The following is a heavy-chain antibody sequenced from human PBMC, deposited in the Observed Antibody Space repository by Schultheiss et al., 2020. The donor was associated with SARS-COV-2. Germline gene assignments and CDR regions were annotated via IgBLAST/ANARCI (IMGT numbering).Heavy chain of an antibody. CDR2: IWYDGSNK. V-gene: IGHV3-33*01. CDR3: ARGSGDYDAFDI. CDR1: GFTFSSYG. D-gene: IGHD4-17*01. J-gene: IGHJ3*02. Sequence: GGSLRLSCAASGFTFSSYGMHWVRQAPGKGLEWVAVIWYDGSNKYYADSVKGRFTISRDNSKNTLYLQMNSLRAGDTAVYYCARGSGDYDAFDIWGQGTLVTVSS.